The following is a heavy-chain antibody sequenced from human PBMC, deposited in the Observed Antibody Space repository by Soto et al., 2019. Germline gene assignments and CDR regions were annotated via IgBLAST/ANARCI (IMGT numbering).Heavy chain of an antibody. V-gene: IGHV4-39*01. J-gene: IGHJ6*03. CDR3: ARHPSSSWAYYYYMDV. CDR2: VYYSGST. CDR1: GGSISSTSYY. D-gene: IGHD6-13*01. Sequence: ETLSLTCTVSGGSISSTSYYWGWIRQPPGKGLEWIGSVYYSGSTYYTPSLKSRVTISVHTSNNQFTLNLSSVTAADTAVYYCARHPSSSWAYYYYMDVWGKGTTVTVSS.